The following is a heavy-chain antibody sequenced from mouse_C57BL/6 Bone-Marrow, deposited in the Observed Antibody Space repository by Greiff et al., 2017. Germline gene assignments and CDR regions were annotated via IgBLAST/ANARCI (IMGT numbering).Heavy chain of an antibody. J-gene: IGHJ2*01. Sequence: QVQLQQPGAELVKPGASVKMSCKASGYTFTSYWITWVKQRPGQGLAWIGDIYPGSGSTNYNEKFKSKATLTVDTSSSTAYMQLSSLTSEDSAVYYCARYDYDGTDVDYWGQGTTLTVSS. D-gene: IGHD2-4*01. CDR3: ARYDYDGTDVDY. V-gene: IGHV1-55*01. CDR2: IYPGSGST. CDR1: GYTFTSYW.